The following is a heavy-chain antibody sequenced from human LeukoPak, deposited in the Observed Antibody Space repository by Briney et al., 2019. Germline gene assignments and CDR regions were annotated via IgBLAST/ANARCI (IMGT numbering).Heavy chain of an antibody. Sequence: GGSPRLSCAASGSTFSSYWMHWVRQAPGKGLVWVSRINSDGSSTNYADSVKGRFTISRDNAKNTLYLQMNSLRAEDTAVYYCARDVHTAMPGGYWGQGTLSPSPQ. CDR3: ARDVHTAMPGGY. CDR2: INSDGSST. CDR1: GSTFSSYW. D-gene: IGHD5-18*01. V-gene: IGHV3-74*01. J-gene: IGHJ4*02.